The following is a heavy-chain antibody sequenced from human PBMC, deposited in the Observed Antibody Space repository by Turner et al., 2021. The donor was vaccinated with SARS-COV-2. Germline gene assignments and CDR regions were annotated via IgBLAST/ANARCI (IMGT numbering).Heavy chain of an antibody. CDR3: AREGSGSFGAYGMDV. Sequence: EVQLVESGGGLVQPGGSLRLSCAASGFTFSSYWMNWVRQAPGKGLEWVANIKEDGSGEYYVDSVKGRFTISRENAKNSLLLQMNSLGAEDTAVYYCAREGSGSFGAYGMDVWGQGTTVTVSS. CDR2: IKEDGSGE. D-gene: IGHD2-15*01. V-gene: IGHV3-7*03. CDR1: GFTFSSYW. J-gene: IGHJ6*02.